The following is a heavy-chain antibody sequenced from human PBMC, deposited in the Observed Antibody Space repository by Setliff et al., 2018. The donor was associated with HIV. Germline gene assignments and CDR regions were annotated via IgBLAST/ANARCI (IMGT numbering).Heavy chain of an antibody. CDR3: TRDLGYDSFDI. J-gene: IGHJ3*02. CDR1: GGSISSGIYY. V-gene: IGHV4-61*09. D-gene: IGHD3-22*01. Sequence: SETLSLTCTVSGGSISSGIYYWIWIRQPAGKGLEWIGHVYTTGGTNYNPSLESRFTISRDNAKNSWYLQMNSLRGEDTALYYCTRDLGYDSFDIWGQGTMVTVSS. CDR2: VYTTGGT.